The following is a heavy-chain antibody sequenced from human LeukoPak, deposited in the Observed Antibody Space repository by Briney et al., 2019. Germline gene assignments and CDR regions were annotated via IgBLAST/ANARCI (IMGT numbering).Heavy chain of an antibody. D-gene: IGHD1-1*01. Sequence: GGSLRLSCAASGFTFSSYWIYWVRKAPGKGLLWVSRINSDGYTTQYADSVKGRFTISRDNAKNTLYLQMNSLRAEDTAVYYCAKRSLSGTLDYWGQGTLVTVSS. CDR1: GFTFSSYW. J-gene: IGHJ4*02. V-gene: IGHV3-74*03. CDR3: AKRSLSGTLDY. CDR2: INSDGYTT.